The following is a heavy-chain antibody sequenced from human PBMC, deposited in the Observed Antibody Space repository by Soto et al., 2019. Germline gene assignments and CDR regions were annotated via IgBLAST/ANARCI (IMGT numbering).Heavy chain of an antibody. CDR1: GGSFSGYY. J-gene: IGHJ4*02. V-gene: IGHV4-34*01. Sequence: QVQLQQWGAGLLKPSETLSLTCAVYGGSFSGYYWSWIRQPPGKGLEWIGEINHSGSTNYNPSLKSRVTISVDTPKNQFSLKLSSVTAADTAVYYCARGGGCSGGSCYSFPYWGQGTLVTVSS. CDR3: ARGGGCSGGSCYSFPY. D-gene: IGHD2-15*01. CDR2: INHSGST.